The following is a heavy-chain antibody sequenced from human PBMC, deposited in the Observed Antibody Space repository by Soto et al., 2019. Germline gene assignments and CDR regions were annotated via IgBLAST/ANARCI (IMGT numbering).Heavy chain of an antibody. CDR2: IFYTGST. D-gene: IGHD3-3*01. V-gene: IGHV4-31*03. Sequence: QVQLQESGPGLVKPSQTLSLTCSVSGGYIRTDGSYWGWIRHHPGKGLEWIGYIFYTGSTYDNPSLESRLTISMDTSKTQFSLKLSSMTVADTAVYYCTRADFGVHKYFDLWGRGTVVTVSS. CDR3: TRADFGVHKYFDL. J-gene: IGHJ2*01. CDR1: GGYIRTDGSY.